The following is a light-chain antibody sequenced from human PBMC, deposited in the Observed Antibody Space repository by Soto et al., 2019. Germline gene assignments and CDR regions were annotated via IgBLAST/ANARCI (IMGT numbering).Light chain of an antibody. Sequence: EIVLTQSPATLSSSPGERATLSCRASQSVSSYLAWYQQKPGQAPRLLIYDASNSSTGIPARFSGSGSGTEFTLTISSLEPEDFAVYYCQQRSNWPYTFGQGTKLEIK. J-gene: IGKJ2*01. CDR1: QSVSSY. V-gene: IGKV3-11*01. CDR3: QQRSNWPYT. CDR2: DAS.